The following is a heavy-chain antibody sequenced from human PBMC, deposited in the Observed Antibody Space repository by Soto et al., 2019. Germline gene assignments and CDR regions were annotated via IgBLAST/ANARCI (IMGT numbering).Heavy chain of an antibody. CDR2: INHSGST. D-gene: IGHD2-2*01. CDR3: ARGRGKFCSSTSCYRRYYYYGMDV. J-gene: IGHJ6*02. CDR1: GGSFSGYY. Sequence: KPSETLSLTCAVYGGSFSGYYWSWIRQPPGKGLEWIGEINHSGSTNYNPSLKSRVTISVDTSKNQFSLKLSSVTAADTAVYYCARGRGKFCSSTSCYRRYYYYGMDVWGQGTTVTVSS. V-gene: IGHV4-34*01.